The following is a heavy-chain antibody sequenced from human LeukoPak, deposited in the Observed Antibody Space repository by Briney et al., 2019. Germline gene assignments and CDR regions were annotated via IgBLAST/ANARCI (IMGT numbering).Heavy chain of an antibody. D-gene: IGHD3-16*01. J-gene: IGHJ4*02. CDR1: GFTLSSYA. Sequence: GGSLRLSCAASGFTLSSYAMTWVRQAPGKGLEWVSSISSSSSYIYYADSVKGRFTISRDNAKNSLYLQMNSLRAEDTAVYYWARGGGGSPYFDYWGQGTLVTVSS. CDR2: ISSSSSYI. V-gene: IGHV3-21*01. CDR3: ARGGGGSPYFDY.